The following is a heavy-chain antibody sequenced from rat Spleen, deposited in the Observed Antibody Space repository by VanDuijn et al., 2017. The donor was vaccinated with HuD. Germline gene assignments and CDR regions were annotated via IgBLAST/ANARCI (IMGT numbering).Heavy chain of an antibody. Sequence: EVQLQESGPGLVKPSQSLSLTCSVTGYSITSSYGWNWIRKFPGNKLEWMGYINNVGGTNYNPSIKSRISITRDTSKNQFFLQVNYVTTEDTATYYCARLEATYWFAYWGQGTLVTVSS. CDR1: GYSITSSYG. CDR3: ARLEATYWFAY. V-gene: IGHV3-3*01. D-gene: IGHD1-10*01. J-gene: IGHJ3*01. CDR2: INNVGGT.